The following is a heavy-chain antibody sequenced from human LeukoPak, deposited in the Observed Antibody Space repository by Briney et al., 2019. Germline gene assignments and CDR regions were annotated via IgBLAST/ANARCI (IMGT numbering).Heavy chain of an antibody. CDR3: ATRQGAYYYYGMDV. Sequence: ASVKVSCKVFGYTLIELSMHWVRQAPGNGLEWRGGFDPEDGETIYAQKFQGRVTMTEDTSTDTAYMELSSLRSEDTAVYYCATRQGAYYYYGMDVWGQGTTVTVSS. V-gene: IGHV1-24*01. J-gene: IGHJ6*02. CDR1: GYTLIELS. D-gene: IGHD3-16*01. CDR2: FDPEDGET.